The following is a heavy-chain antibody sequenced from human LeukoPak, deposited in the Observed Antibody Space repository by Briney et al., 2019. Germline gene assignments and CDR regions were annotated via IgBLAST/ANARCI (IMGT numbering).Heavy chain of an antibody. CDR2: ISGGGTT. Sequence: PGGSLRLSCAASEFTFSSYAMSWVRQAPGKGLEWVSAISGGGTTYYADSVKGRFTISRDNSKNTLYLQMNSLRAEDTAVYYCARLVPAAIIDYWGQGTLVTVSS. V-gene: IGHV3-23*01. J-gene: IGHJ4*02. D-gene: IGHD2-2*01. CDR1: EFTFSSYA. CDR3: ARLVPAAIIDY.